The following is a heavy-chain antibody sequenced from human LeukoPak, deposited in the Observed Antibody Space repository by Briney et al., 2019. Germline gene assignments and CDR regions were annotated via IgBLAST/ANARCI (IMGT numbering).Heavy chain of an antibody. CDR2: IIPIFGTA. CDR1: RGTFSSYA. V-gene: IGHV1-69*13. Sequence: SVKVSCKASRGTFSSYAISWVRQAPGQGLEWMGGIIPIFGTANYAQKFQGRVTITADESTSTAYMELSSLRSEDTAVYYCAIFLGYRSPAGSPYYYYYYMDVWGKGTTVTVSS. J-gene: IGHJ6*03. D-gene: IGHD2-2*01. CDR3: AIFLGYRSPAGSPYYYYYYMDV.